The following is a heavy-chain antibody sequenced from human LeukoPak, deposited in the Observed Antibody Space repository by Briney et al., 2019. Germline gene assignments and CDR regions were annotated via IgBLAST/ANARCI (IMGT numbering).Heavy chain of an antibody. Sequence: SVKVSCKASGGTFSSYAISWVRQAPGQGLEWMGRIIPILGIANYAQKFQGRVTITADKSTSTAYMELSSLRSEGTAVYYCARVGHDYGDYFDYWGQGTLVTVSS. CDR3: ARVGHDYGDYFDY. J-gene: IGHJ4*02. CDR1: GGTFSSYA. CDR2: IIPILGIA. V-gene: IGHV1-69*04. D-gene: IGHD4-17*01.